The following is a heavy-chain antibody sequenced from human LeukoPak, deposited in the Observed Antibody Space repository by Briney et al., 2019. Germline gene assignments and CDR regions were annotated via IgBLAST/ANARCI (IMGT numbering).Heavy chain of an antibody. D-gene: IGHD3-10*01. CDR3: ARHEVTMVRGVYYGMDV. V-gene: IGHV5-51*01. J-gene: IGHJ6*02. CDR2: IYPGDSDT. CDR1: GYSFTSYW. Sequence: GESLKISCKGSGYSFTSYWIGWVRQMPGKGLEWMGIIYPGDSDTRYSPSFQGQVTISADKSISTAYLQWSSLKASDTAMYYCARHEVTMVRGVYYGMDVWGQGTTVTVSS.